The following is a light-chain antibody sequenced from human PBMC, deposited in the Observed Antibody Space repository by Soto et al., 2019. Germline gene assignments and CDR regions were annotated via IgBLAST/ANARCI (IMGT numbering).Light chain of an antibody. J-gene: IGKJ5*01. V-gene: IGKV3-20*01. CDR2: GIS. Sequence: ERVLTQSPGTQSASSEQTSTLSCXXSQSVNSNYLAWYQQKPGQAPRLLIYGISKRATDIPDRFSGSGSGTEFTLTISSLQPEDFATYYCQQHGQWPITFGQGTRLEI. CDR1: QSVNSNY. CDR3: QQHGQWPIT.